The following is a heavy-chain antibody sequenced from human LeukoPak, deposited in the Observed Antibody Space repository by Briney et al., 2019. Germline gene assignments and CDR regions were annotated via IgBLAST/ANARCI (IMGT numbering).Heavy chain of an antibody. D-gene: IGHD3-10*01. CDR1: GGSISSYY. V-gene: IGHV4-59*08. CDR3: ARSFSGTYPGLDD. CDR2: IYYSGST. J-gene: IGHJ4*02. Sequence: PSETLSLTCTVSGGSISSYYWSWIRQPPGKGLEWIGYIYYSGSTNYNPSLMSRVTMSVDTSKNQFSLRLSSVTAADTAVYYCARSFSGTYPGLDDWGQGTLVAVSS.